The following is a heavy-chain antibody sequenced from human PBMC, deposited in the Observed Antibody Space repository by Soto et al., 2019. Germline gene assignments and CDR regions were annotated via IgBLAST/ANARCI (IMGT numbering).Heavy chain of an antibody. Sequence: SETLSLTCTVSGGSISSGDYYWSWIRQPPGKGLEWIGYIYYSGSTYYNPSLKSRVTISVDTSKNQFSLKLSSVTAADTAVYYCARVAAGGGAVAGNFDYWGQGTLVTVSS. CDR2: IYYSGST. D-gene: IGHD6-19*01. CDR1: GGSISSGDYY. J-gene: IGHJ4*02. CDR3: ARVAAGGGAVAGNFDY. V-gene: IGHV4-30-4*01.